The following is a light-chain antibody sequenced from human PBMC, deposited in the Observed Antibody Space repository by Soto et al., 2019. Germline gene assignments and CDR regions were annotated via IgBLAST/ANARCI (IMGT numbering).Light chain of an antibody. CDR1: SSNIGANT. CDR3: AAWDDSLNAFV. V-gene: IGLV1-44*01. Sequence: QSVLTQPPSASGTPGQRVTISCSGSSSNIGANTVHWYQQLPGTTPKLLIYSNTQRPSGVPDRFSGSKSGTSASLAISGLQSGDEADYYCAAWDDSLNAFVFGGGTKVTVL. J-gene: IGLJ2*01. CDR2: SNT.